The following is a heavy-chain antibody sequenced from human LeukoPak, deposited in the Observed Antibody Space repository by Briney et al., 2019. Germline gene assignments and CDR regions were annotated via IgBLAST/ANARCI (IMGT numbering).Heavy chain of an antibody. V-gene: IGHV1-18*01. CDR1: GYTSSNYG. D-gene: IGHD1-1*01. J-gene: IGHJ5*02. CDR3: ARDVPGSIGTTARFDP. CDR2: ISTHNGNT. Sequence: ASVKVSCKSSGYTSSNYGISWMRQAPGQGLEWMGWISTHNGNTNYAQKFQGRVTMTTDKSTSTAYMELRSLTSDDTAVYYCARDVPGSIGTTARFDPWGQGTLVTVCS.